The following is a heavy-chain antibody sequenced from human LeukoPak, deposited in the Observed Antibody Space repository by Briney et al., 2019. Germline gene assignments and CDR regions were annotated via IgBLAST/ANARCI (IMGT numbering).Heavy chain of an antibody. J-gene: IGHJ4*02. Sequence: ASVKVSCKASGYTFTSYGISWVRRAPGQGLEWMGWISAYNGNTNYAQKLQGRVTMTTDTSTTTAYMELRSLRSDDTAVYYCARAVGYRSSTSCYSLDCWGQGTLVTVSS. CDR2: ISAYNGNT. CDR1: GYTFTSYG. D-gene: IGHD2-2*02. V-gene: IGHV1-18*01. CDR3: ARAVGYRSSTSCYSLDC.